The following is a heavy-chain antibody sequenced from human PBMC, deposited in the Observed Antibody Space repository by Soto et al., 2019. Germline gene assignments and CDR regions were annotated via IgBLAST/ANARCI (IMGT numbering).Heavy chain of an antibody. CDR2: IRSKANSYAT. D-gene: IGHD3-3*01. V-gene: IGHV3-73*01. CDR3: AREGAGFWSGYYTGTKAFDI. J-gene: IGHJ3*02. Sequence: GGSLRLSCAASGFTFSGSAMHWVRQASGKGLEWVGRIRSKANSYATAYAASVKGRFTISRDDSKNTLYLQMNSLRAEDTAVYYCAREGAGFWSGYYTGTKAFDIWGQGTMVTVSS. CDR1: GFTFSGSA.